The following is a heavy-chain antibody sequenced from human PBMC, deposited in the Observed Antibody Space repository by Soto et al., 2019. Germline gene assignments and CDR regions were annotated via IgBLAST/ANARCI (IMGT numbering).Heavy chain of an antibody. CDR3: AREPDYGNERDVFDI. V-gene: IGHV3-74*01. D-gene: IGHD4-17*01. J-gene: IGHJ3*02. CDR2: TNGDGRST. CDR1: GFTFSSYW. Sequence: EVQLVESGGGLVQPGGSLRLSCAASGFTFSSYWMHWVRQAPGKGLVWVSRTNGDGRSTDYADPVKGRFTISRDNAKNTLYLQMNSLRAEDTAVYYCAREPDYGNERDVFDIWGQGTMVTVSS.